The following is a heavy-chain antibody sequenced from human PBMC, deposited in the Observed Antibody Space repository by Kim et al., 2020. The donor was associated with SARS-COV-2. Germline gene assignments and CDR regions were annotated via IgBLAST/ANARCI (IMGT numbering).Heavy chain of an antibody. D-gene: IGHD3-22*01. Sequence: ASVKVSCKASGYTFTSYGISWVRQAPGQGLEWMGWISAYNGNTNYAQKLQGRVTMTTDTSTSTAYMELRSLRSDDTAVYYCARDRIYYYDSSGSPVGHDAFDIWGQGTMVTVSS. V-gene: IGHV1-18*01. CDR2: ISAYNGNT. CDR3: ARDRIYYYDSSGSPVGHDAFDI. J-gene: IGHJ3*02. CDR1: GYTFTSYG.